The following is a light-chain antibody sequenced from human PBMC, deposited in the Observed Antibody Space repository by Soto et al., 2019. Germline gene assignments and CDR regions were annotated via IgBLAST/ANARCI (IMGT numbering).Light chain of an antibody. CDR3: QQYDSSPRT. CDR2: GAS. J-gene: IGKJ1*01. CDR1: QIFIISS. Sequence: VLTHSPGTLSLSPVERATLSFMSIQIFIISSLSWYQHKPFQAPRLLIYGASSRATGIPDRFSGSGSGTDFTLAISRLEPEYFAVYYCQQYDSSPRTFGQGTKVDIK. V-gene: IGKV3-20*01.